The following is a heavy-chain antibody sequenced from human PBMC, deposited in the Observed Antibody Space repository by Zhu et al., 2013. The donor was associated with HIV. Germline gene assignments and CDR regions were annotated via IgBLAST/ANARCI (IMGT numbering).Heavy chain of an antibody. D-gene: IGHD3-16*01. CDR1: GHTFTTYG. CDR3: AEFGTGFDY. CDR2: ISAYNGHT. J-gene: IGHJ4*02. V-gene: IGHV1-18*01. Sequence: QVQLVQSGAEMKKPGASVKVSCKASGHTFTTYGITWVRQAPGQGLEWMGWISAYNGHTNFAQNLQGRVAMTTDTSTGTAYMELRSLTSDDTAVYYCAEFGTGFDYWGQGTLVT.